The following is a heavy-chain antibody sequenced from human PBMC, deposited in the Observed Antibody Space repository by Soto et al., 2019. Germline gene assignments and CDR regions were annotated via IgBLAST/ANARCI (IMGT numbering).Heavy chain of an antibody. J-gene: IGHJ4*02. CDR2: INHSGST. CDR3: ARGSPEGITPAGADY. Sequence: QVQLQQWGAGLLKPSETLSVTCAFYGGSFSGHYWSWIRQAPEKGLEWIGEINHSGSTTYNPSLKSRVTISVDTSKNHFSLKLSSVTAADTAVYYCARGSPEGITPAGADYWGQGTQVTVSS. D-gene: IGHD6-13*01. CDR1: GGSFSGHY. V-gene: IGHV4-34*02.